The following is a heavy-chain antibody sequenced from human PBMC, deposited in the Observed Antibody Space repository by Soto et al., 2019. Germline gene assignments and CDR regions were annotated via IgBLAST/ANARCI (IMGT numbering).Heavy chain of an antibody. CDR2: IYYSGST. CDR1: GGSISSGGYY. V-gene: IGHV4-31*03. CDR3: ARGERGRYYYDSSGYQLDY. D-gene: IGHD3-22*01. Sequence: QVQLQESGPGLVKPSQTLSLTCTVSGGSISSGGYYWSWIRQHPGKGLEWIGYIYYSGSTYYNPSLKSRVTISVDTSKNQFSLKLSSVTAADTAVYYCARGERGRYYYDSSGYQLDYWGQGTLVTVSS. J-gene: IGHJ4*02.